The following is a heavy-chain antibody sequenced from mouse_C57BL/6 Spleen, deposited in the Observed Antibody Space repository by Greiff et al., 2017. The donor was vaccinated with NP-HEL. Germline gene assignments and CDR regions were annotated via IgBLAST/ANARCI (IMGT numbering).Heavy chain of an antibody. CDR2: ISSGSSTI. CDR1: GFTFSDYG. CDR3: ARRPPGSSYDYAMDY. D-gene: IGHD1-1*01. Sequence: EVQLVESGGGLVKPGGSLKLSCAASGFTFSDYGMHWVRQAPEKGLEWVAYISSGSSTIYYADTVKGRFTISRDNAKNTLFLQMTSLRSEDTAMYYWARRPPGSSYDYAMDYWGQGTSVTVSS. J-gene: IGHJ4*01. V-gene: IGHV5-17*01.